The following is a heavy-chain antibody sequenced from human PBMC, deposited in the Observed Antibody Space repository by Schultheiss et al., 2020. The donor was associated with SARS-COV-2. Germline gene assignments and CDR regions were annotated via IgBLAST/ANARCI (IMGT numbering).Heavy chain of an antibody. CDR1: GYTFTSYG. D-gene: IGHD1-26*01. CDR2: ISAYNGNT. CDR3: GNGGSYLLDDY. V-gene: IGHV1-18*04. J-gene: IGHJ4*02. Sequence: ASVKVSCKASGYTFTSYGISWVRQAPGQGPEWMGWISAYNGNTNYAQKLQGRVTMTTDTSTSTAYMELRSLRSEDTAVYYCGNGGSYLLDDYWGQGTLVTVSS.